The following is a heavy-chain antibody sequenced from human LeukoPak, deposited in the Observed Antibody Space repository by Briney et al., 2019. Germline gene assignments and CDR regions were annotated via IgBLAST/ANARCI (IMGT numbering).Heavy chain of an antibody. CDR2: IYYSGST. CDR1: GGSISSSSYY. Sequence: SETLSLTCTVSGGSISSSSYYWGWIRQPPGKGLEWIGSIYYSGSTYYNPSLKSRVTISVDTFKNQFSLKLSSVTAADTAVYYCATEVTPGFDYWGQGTLVTVSS. J-gene: IGHJ4*02. D-gene: IGHD2-21*02. CDR3: ATEVTPGFDY. V-gene: IGHV4-39*01.